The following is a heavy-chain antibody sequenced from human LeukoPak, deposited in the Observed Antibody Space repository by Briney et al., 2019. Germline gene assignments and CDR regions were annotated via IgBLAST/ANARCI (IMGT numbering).Heavy chain of an antibody. V-gene: IGHV4-34*01. J-gene: IGHJ4*02. CDR3: ARRRGIYCSSTSCRTIDY. D-gene: IGHD2-2*01. Sequence: SETLSLTCAVYGGSFSGYYWSWIRQPPGKGLEWIGGINHSGSTNHKPSMKSRVTISVDTPKNQFSLKVSSVTAADTAVYYCARRRGIYCSSTSCRTIDYWGQGTLVTVSS. CDR1: GGSFSGYY. CDR2: INHSGST.